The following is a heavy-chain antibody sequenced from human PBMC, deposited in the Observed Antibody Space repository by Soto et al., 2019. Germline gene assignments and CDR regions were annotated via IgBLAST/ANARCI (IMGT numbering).Heavy chain of an antibody. D-gene: IGHD5-12*01. CDR3: AGYPEYSGYYYYYGMDV. CDR2: ISYDGSNK. Sequence: GSLRLSCAASGFTFSSYAMHWVRQAPGKGLEWVAVISYDGSNKYYADSVKGRFTISRDNSKNTLYLQMNSLRAEDTAVYYCAGYPEYSGYYYYYGMDVWGQGTTVTVSS. V-gene: IGHV3-30-3*01. J-gene: IGHJ6*02. CDR1: GFTFSSYA.